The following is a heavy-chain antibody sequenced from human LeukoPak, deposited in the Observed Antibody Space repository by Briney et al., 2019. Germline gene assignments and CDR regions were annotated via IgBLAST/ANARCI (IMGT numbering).Heavy chain of an antibody. V-gene: IGHV4-61*02. Sequence: SETLSLTCTVSGDSISSGDYYWSWIPQPAGKGLEWIWRISSSGSTNYNPSLKSRVTISVDTSKNQFSLKLSSVTAADTAVYFCARGPYSYDSSGAFDIWGQGTMVTVSS. CDR3: ARGPYSYDSSGAFDI. CDR1: GDSISSGDYY. D-gene: IGHD3-22*01. CDR2: ISSSGST. J-gene: IGHJ3*02.